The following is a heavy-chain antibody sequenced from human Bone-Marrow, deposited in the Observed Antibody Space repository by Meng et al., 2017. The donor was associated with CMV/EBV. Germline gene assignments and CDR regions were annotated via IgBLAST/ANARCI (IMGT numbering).Heavy chain of an antibody. CDR2: IYCNDDK. Sequence: SGPTLVKPTQTLTMTCTFSGFSLSTSGVGVRWIRQPPGKALEWLAFIYCNDDKRYSPSLKSRLTVTKDTSKNLVGLTMTNMDPVDTATFFYAHRGTGCLQPDYWGQGSLVTGSS. CDR1: GFSLSTSGVG. CDR3: AHRGTGCLQPDY. J-gene: IGHJ4*02. V-gene: IGHV2-5*01. D-gene: IGHD2-8*02.